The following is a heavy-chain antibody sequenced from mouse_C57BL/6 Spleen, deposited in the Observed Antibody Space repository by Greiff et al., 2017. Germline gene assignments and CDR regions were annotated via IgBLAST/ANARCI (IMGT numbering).Heavy chain of an antibody. Sequence: QVQLQQPGAELVKPGASVKLSCKASGYTFTSYWMQWVKQRPGQGLEWIGEIDPSDSSTNYNQKFKGKATLTVDTSSSTAYMQLSSLTSEDSAVYYCARSPLTLYFDYWGQGTTLTVSS. J-gene: IGHJ2*01. V-gene: IGHV1-50*01. CDR2: IDPSDSST. CDR3: ARSPLTLYFDY. CDR1: GYTFTSYW.